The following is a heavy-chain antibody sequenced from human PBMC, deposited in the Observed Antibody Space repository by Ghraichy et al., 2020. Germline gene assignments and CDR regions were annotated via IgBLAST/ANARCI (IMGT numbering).Heavy chain of an antibody. CDR2: ISSSSSYI. CDR3: ARVDDSSGYYHPFDY. Sequence: GSLRLSCAASGFTFSSYSMNWVRQAPGKGLEWVSSISSSSSYIYYADSVKGRFTISRDNAKNSLYLQMNSLRAEDTAVYYCARVDDSSGYYHPFDYWGQGTLVTVSS. D-gene: IGHD3-22*01. J-gene: IGHJ4*02. V-gene: IGHV3-21*01. CDR1: GFTFSSYS.